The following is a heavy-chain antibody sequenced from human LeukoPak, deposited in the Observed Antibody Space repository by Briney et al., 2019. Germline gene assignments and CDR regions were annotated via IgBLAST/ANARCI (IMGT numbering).Heavy chain of an antibody. CDR2: TSYDGSNK. CDR1: GFTFSIYA. V-gene: IGHV3-30*04. D-gene: IGHD6-19*01. J-gene: IGHJ4*02. Sequence: RSLRLAYPASGFTFSIYATHRTRQPLSNSQQSPPLTSYDGSNKYYADSVKGRFTISRDNSKNTLYLQMNSLRAEDTAVYYCARDSSGWYSPHTNTPHYWGQGTLVTVSS. CDR3: ARDSSGWYSPHTNTPHY.